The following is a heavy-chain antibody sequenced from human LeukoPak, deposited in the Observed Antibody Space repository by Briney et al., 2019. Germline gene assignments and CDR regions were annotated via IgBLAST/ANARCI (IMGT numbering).Heavy chain of an antibody. CDR3: TREEVMAQDY. V-gene: IGHV3-49*04. J-gene: IGHJ4*02. Sequence: GGSLRLSCAASGFRFDDYGMSWVRQAPGKGLEWVGFIRSKAYGGTTEYAASVKGRFTISRDDSKSIAYLQMNSLKTEDTAVYYCTREEVMAQDYWGQGTLVTVSS. CDR2: IRSKAYGGTT. CDR1: GFRFDDYG. D-gene: IGHD2-21*01.